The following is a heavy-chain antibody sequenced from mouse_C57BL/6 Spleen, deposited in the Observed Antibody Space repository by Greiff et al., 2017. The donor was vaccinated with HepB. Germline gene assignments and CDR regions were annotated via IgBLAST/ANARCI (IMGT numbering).Heavy chain of an antibody. CDR3: ARDGIYYYASSDAY. CDR1: GYTFTSYW. CDR2: IHPNSGST. J-gene: IGHJ3*01. D-gene: IGHD1-1*01. Sequence: VQLQQPGAELVKPGASVKLSCKASGYTFTSYWMHWVKQRPGQGLEWIGMIHPNSGSTNYNEKFKSKATLTVDKSSSTAYMQLSSLTSEDSAVYYCARDGIYYYASSDAYWGQGTLVTVSA. V-gene: IGHV1-64*01.